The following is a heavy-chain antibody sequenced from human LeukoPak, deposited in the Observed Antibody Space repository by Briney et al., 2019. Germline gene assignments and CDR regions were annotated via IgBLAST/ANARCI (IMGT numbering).Heavy chain of an antibody. J-gene: IGHJ4*02. CDR3: ARAGSHWHYVY. D-gene: IGHD3-10*01. CDR1: GFTFSGFS. Sequence: PGGSLRLSCAASGFTFSGFSMSWVRQSPTKGLEWVANIKQDESERYYVDPVKGRFTISRDNAKNSLSLQMNNLRVEDTAVYYCARAGSHWHYVYWGQGTVVTVSS. V-gene: IGHV3-7*01. CDR2: IKQDESER.